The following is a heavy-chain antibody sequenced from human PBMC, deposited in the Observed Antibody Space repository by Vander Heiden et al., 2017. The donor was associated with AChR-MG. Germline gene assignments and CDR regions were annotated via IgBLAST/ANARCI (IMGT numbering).Heavy chain of an antibody. CDR2: ISGSGGST. D-gene: IGHD6-19*01. CDR1: IHLSSYA. J-gene: IGHJ4*02. Sequence: EVQLLESGGGLVQPGGVPETLLCSLWIHLSSYAMSWVRQAPGKGLEWVSAISGSGGSTYYADSVKGRFTISRDNSKNTLYLQMNSLRAEDTAVYYCAKDLEQWLVVPRYFDYWGQGTLVTVSS. V-gene: IGHV3-23*01. CDR3: AKDLEQWLVVPRYFDY.